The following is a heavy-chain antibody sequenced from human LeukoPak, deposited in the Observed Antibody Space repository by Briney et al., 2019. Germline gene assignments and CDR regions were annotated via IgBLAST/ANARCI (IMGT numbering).Heavy chain of an antibody. J-gene: IGHJ4*02. Sequence: PSETLPLTCTVSGGSISSSSYYWGWIRQPPGQGLEWIGTIYYSGNTYSNPSLKSRVTISIDTSKNQFSLKLSSVTAADTAVYYCARSPDYYDSSGYRGIFDYWGQGTLVTVSS. V-gene: IGHV4-39*01. D-gene: IGHD3-22*01. CDR1: GGSISSSSYY. CDR3: ARSPDYYDSSGYRGIFDY. CDR2: IYYSGNT.